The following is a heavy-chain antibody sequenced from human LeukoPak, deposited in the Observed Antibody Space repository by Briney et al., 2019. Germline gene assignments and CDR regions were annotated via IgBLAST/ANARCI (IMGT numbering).Heavy chain of an antibody. V-gene: IGHV3-7*03. CDR3: AKGPGLGAGKRYLDL. Sequence: GGSLRLSCAASGFTFKKYWMNWVRQVPGKGLECLGNIKEDGSETYYADSVKGRFTISRDNPKNSLSLQMNSLKPEDTALYYCAKGPGLGAGKRYLDLWGRGTLVIVSS. CDR1: GFTFKKYW. D-gene: IGHD6-13*01. J-gene: IGHJ2*01. CDR2: IKEDGSET.